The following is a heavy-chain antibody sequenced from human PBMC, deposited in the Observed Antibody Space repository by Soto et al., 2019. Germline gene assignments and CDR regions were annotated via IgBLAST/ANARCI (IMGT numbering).Heavy chain of an antibody. Sequence: ASVKVSCKSSGYTLNTYYLHWVRQAPGQGLEWMGIIHPSGGGSTYAQKFLGRVTMTRDTSTSTVFMELSSLRSADTAVYYCARGGHIAVVTASFDYWGQGVQVTVSS. J-gene: IGHJ4*02. CDR2: IHPSGGGS. D-gene: IGHD2-21*02. CDR3: ARGGHIAVVTASFDY. V-gene: IGHV1-46*02. CDR1: GYTLNTYY.